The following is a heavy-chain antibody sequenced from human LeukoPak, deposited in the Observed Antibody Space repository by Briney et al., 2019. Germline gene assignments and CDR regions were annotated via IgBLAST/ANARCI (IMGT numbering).Heavy chain of an antibody. CDR3: VKDRPCETCMPMDA. J-gene: IGHJ6*02. CDR1: GFRFTDYS. CDR2: LGRSGESK. V-gene: IGHV3-23*01. Sequence: PGGSLRLSCAASGFRFTDYSMSWVRQAPGKGLEWVAGLGRSGESKYYADSVKGRFTISRDNSKDTVSLQMNSLRAEDSAIYFCVKDRPCETCMPMDAWGQGTTVTVSS. D-gene: IGHD2-2*01.